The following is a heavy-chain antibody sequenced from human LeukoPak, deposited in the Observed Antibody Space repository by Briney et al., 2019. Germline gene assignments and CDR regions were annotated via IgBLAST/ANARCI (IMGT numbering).Heavy chain of an antibody. D-gene: IGHD1-20*01. CDR2: IYYSGST. V-gene: IGHV4-59*12. CDR1: GGSISSYY. Sequence: SETLSLTCTVSGGSISSYYWSWIRQPPGKGLEWIRYIYYSGSTNYNPSLKSRVTISVDTSKNQFSLKLSSVTAADTAVYYCARVSRLRVTGTENWFDPWGQGTLVTVSS. J-gene: IGHJ5*02. CDR3: ARVSRLRVTGTENWFDP.